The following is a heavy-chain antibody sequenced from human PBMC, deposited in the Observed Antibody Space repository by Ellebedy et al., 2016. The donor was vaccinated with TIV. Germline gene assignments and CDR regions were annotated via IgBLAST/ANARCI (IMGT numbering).Heavy chain of an antibody. J-gene: IGHJ6*02. V-gene: IGHV3-7*03. Sequence: GGSLRLSCAASGFTFTSYWMSWVRQAPGKGLEWVANIHQDGSRIYYVDSVKGRFTITRYNAKNSVYLRMNTLRVEDTAVYHCVRDGAYGDYSPGYYGMDVWGQGTTVTVSS. CDR3: VRDGAYGDYSPGYYGMDV. CDR1: GFTFTSYW. D-gene: IGHD3-22*01. CDR2: IHQDGSRI.